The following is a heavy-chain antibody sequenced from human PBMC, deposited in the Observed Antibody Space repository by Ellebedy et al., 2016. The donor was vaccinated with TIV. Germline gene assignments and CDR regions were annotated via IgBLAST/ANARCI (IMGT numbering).Heavy chain of an antibody. CDR2: ISNSGTI. J-gene: IGHJ4*02. V-gene: IGHV3-48*01. D-gene: IGHD3-22*01. CDR1: GFTFSSYS. CDR3: ARDAMIWIFDS. Sequence: PGGSLRLSCAASGFTFSSYSMNRVRQAPGKGLEWVSYISNSGTIYYADSVRGRFTISRDKGKKSVYLQMNSLRVEDTGVYYCARDAMIWIFDSWGQGTLVTVSS.